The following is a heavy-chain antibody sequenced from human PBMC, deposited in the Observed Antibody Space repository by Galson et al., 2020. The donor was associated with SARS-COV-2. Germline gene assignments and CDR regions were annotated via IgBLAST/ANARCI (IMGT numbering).Heavy chain of an antibody. V-gene: IGHV3-21*01. CDR3: ARGSTAKSWNQQGEYSSSWPDY. J-gene: IGHJ4*02. D-gene: IGHD6-13*01. Sequence: GESLKISCAASGFTFSSYSMNWVRQAPGKGLEWVSSISSSSSYIYYADSVKGRFTISRDNAKNSLYLQMNSLRAEDTAVYYCARGSTAKSWNQQGEYSSSWPDYWGQGTLVTVSS. CDR2: ISSSSSYI. CDR1: GFTFSSYS.